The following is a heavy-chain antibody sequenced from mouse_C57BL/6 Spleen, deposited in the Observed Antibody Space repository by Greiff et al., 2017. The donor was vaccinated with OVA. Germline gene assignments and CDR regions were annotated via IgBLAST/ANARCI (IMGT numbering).Heavy chain of an antibody. CDR3: ARYYGSSSDWYFGG. D-gene: IGHD1-1*01. V-gene: IGHV1-26*01. J-gene: IGHJ1*03. CDR2: INPNNGGT. CDR1: GYTFTDYY. Sequence: VQLQQSGPELVKPGASVKISCKASGYTFTDYYMNWVKQSHGQSLEWIGDINPNNGGTSYNQKFKGKATLTVDKSSSTAYMELRSLTSEDSAVYYCARYYGSSSDWYFGGWGTGTTGTGSS.